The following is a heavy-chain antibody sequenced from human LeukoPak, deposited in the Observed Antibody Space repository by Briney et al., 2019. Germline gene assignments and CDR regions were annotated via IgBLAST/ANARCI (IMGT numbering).Heavy chain of an antibody. D-gene: IGHD7-27*01. CDR3: ASQLTGEEGFDY. J-gene: IGHJ4*02. Sequence: SETLSLTCTVSGGSISSGGYYWSWIRQPPGKGLEWIGYIYHSGSTYYNPSLKSRVTISVDRSKNQFSLKLSSVTAADTAVYYCASQLTGEEGFDYWGQGTLVTVSS. CDR1: GGSISSGGYY. CDR2: IYHSGST. V-gene: IGHV4-30-2*01.